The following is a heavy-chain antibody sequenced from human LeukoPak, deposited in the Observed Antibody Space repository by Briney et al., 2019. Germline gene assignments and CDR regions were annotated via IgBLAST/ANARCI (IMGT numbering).Heavy chain of an antibody. D-gene: IGHD5-18*01. V-gene: IGHV5-10-1*01. Sequence: PGESLKISCKGSGYSFTSYWISWVRQMPGKGLEWTGRIDPSDSYTNYSPSFQGHVTISADKSISTAYLQWSSLKASDTAMYYCARTVDTAMASDYWGQGTLVTVSS. CDR2: IDPSDSYT. CDR1: GYSFTSYW. J-gene: IGHJ4*02. CDR3: ARTVDTAMASDY.